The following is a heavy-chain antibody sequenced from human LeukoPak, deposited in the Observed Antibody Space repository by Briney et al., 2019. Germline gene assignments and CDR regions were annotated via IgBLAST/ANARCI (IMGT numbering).Heavy chain of an antibody. Sequence: GGSLRLSCAASGFIVSNNFLSWVRQAPGKGLEWVSGIYSCGGTIYADSVKGRFTISRDNSKNMVFLQMNSLGAEDTAVYYCVRHGEGRAFYSWGQGTMVTISS. V-gene: IGHV3-66*04. CDR1: GFIVSNNF. CDR3: VRHGEGRAFYS. D-gene: IGHD3-10*01. J-gene: IGHJ3*01. CDR2: IYSCGGT.